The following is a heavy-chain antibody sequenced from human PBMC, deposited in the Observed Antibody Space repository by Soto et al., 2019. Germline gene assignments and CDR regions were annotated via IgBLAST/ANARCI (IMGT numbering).Heavy chain of an antibody. V-gene: IGHV4-4*02. CDR2: IYHSGGT. CDR1: GGSISSSNW. CDR3: ARSLLTRIRGATIPYYSVMDV. J-gene: IGHJ6*02. Sequence: TCAVSGGSISSSNWWSWIRQPLGKGLEWIGYIYHSGGTDYNPSFESRVTISLDRSQNQFSLKLESVSAADTAVYYCARSLLTRIRGATIPYYSVMDVWGRGTTVTVSS. D-gene: IGHD3-10*01.